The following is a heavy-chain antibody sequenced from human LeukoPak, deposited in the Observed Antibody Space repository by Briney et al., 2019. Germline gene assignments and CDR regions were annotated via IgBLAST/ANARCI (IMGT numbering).Heavy chain of an antibody. CDR3: ARARGGKWASYYYYGMDV. Sequence: ASVKVSCKASGGTFSSYAISWVRQAPGQGLERMGGIIPIFGTANYAQKFQGRVTITADESTSTAYMELSSLRSEDTAVYYCARARGGKWASYYYYGMDVWGQGTTVTVSS. D-gene: IGHD1-26*01. CDR1: GGTFSSYA. J-gene: IGHJ6*02. CDR2: IIPIFGTA. V-gene: IGHV1-69*13.